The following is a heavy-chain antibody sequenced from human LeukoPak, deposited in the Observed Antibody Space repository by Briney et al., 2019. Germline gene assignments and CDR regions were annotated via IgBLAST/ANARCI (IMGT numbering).Heavy chain of an antibody. CDR3: ARERQGYYYYYMDV. Sequence: SETLSLTCTVSGGSISSGSYYWSWIRQPAGKGLEWIGRIYTSGSTNYNPSLKSRVTISVDTSKNQFSLKLSSVTAADTAVYYCARERQGYYYYYMDVWGKGTTVTISS. CDR1: GGSISSGSYY. J-gene: IGHJ6*03. CDR2: IYTSGST. V-gene: IGHV4-61*02.